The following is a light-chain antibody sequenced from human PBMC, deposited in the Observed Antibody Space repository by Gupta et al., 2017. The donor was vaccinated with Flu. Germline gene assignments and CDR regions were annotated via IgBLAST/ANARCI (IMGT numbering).Light chain of an antibody. V-gene: IGLV1-47*01. Sequence: VTSSSGGSSNNSGGNDVYWYQQRPGTAPKLIIHTNDKRPSGVPDRFSGSKSGTLASLAIRGLRAEDEADYHCEAWDNSMSGRMFGGGTKLTVL. CDR2: TND. J-gene: IGLJ3*02. CDR3: EAWDNSMSGRM. CDR1: SNNSGGND.